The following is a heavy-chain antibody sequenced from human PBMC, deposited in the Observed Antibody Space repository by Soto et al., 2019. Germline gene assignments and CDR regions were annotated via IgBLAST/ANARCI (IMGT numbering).Heavy chain of an antibody. Sequence: SETLSLTCAVYGGSFSGYYWSWIRQPPGKGLEWIGEINHSGSTNYNPSLKSRVTISVDTSKNQFSLKLSSVTAADTAVYYCARGWVRFVNRRYLLSVWGKRTSV. J-gene: IGHJ6*03. D-gene: IGHD3-9*01. CDR2: INHSGST. CDR1: GGSFSGYY. V-gene: IGHV4-34*01. CDR3: ARGWVRFVNRRYLLSV.